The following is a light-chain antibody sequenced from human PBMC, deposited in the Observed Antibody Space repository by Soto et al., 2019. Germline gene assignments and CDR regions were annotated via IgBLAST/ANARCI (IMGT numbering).Light chain of an antibody. J-gene: IGKJ4*01. V-gene: IGKV3-15*01. CDR3: QHYKNLWG. CDR2: GAS. CDR1: QSVSTH. Sequence: EIVMTQSPATLSVSPGEKVTLSCRASQSVSTHLAWDQLKPGQAPRPLIYGASTRATGVPARFSGSGSGTEFTLTISSLQSEDFAVYYCQHYKNLWGFGGGTKVEIK.